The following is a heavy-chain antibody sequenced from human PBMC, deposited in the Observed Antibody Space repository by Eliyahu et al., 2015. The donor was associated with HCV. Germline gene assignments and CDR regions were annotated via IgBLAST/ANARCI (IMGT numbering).Heavy chain of an antibody. Sequence: EAQLVESGGGLVQPGGSLRLSCAASGFSFSTYSMNWVRQAPGKGLEWLSYISSSSSAIYYADSVKGRFTISRDNAKNSLYLQMNSLRAEDTAVYYCARDTIPWGQGTLVTVSS. V-gene: IGHV3-48*01. CDR3: ARDTIP. CDR1: GFSFSTYS. CDR2: ISSSSSAI. J-gene: IGHJ5*02. D-gene: IGHD3-9*01.